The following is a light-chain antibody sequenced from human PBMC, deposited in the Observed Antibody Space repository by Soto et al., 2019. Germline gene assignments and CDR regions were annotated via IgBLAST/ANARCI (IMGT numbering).Light chain of an antibody. CDR2: GAS. J-gene: IGKJ4*01. CDR3: QKYDSAPLT. CDR1: QSVSSN. Sequence: EIVMTQSPATLSVSPGERATLSCRASQSVSSNLAWYQQKPGQAPRLLIYGASTRATGIPARFSGSGSGTEFTLTISSLQSEDFATYYCQKYDSAPLTFGGGTKVEI. V-gene: IGKV3-15*01.